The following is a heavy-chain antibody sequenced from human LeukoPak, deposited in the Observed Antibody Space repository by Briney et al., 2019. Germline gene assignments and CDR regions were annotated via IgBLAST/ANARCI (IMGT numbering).Heavy chain of an antibody. CDR3: AGDAFLVGATPYYYYGMDV. CDR2: INPSGGST. CDR1: GYTFTSYY. Sequence: GASVKVSCKASGYTFTSYYMHWVRQAPGQGLEWMGIINPSGGSTSYAQKFQGRVTMTRDTSTSTVYMELSSLRSEDTAVYYCAGDAFLVGATPYYYYGMDVWGQGTTVTVSS. V-gene: IGHV1-46*01. J-gene: IGHJ6*02. D-gene: IGHD1-26*01.